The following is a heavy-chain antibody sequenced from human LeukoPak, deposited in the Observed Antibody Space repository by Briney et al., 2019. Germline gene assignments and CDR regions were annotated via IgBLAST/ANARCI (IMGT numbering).Heavy chain of an antibody. J-gene: IGHJ4*02. V-gene: IGHV3-23*01. CDR2: ISASGGTT. Sequence: GGSLRLSCAASGFTFSTFAMSWVRQAPGKGLEWVSSISASGGTTYYADSVKGRFTISRDNSKNTFNLQMNSLRAEDTALYYCAKDFHGDFPYFFDYWGQGTLVTVSS. CDR3: AKDFHGDFPYFFDY. CDR1: GFTFSTFA.